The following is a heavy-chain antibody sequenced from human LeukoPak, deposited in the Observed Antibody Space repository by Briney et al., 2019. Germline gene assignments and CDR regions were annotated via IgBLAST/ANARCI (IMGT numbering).Heavy chain of an antibody. J-gene: IGHJ5*02. Sequence: GGSLRPSFAASGFTFSSYWLSWVRPAPGKGLGWVSVIWYDGSNKYYADSVKGRFTISRDNSKNTLYLQMNSLRAEDTAVYYCARLGGYSSSSPGWFDPWGQGTLVTVSS. CDR3: ARLGGYSSSSPGWFDP. CDR1: GFTFSSYW. D-gene: IGHD6-13*01. CDR2: IWYDGSNK. V-gene: IGHV3-33*08.